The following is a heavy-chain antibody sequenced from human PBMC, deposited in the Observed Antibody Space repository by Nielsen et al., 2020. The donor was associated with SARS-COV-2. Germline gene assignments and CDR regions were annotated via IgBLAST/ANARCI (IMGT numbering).Heavy chain of an antibody. Sequence: DSVKGRFTISRDNAKNSLDLQMNSLRDEDTAVYYCARGARWVDYWGQGTLVTVSS. D-gene: IGHD1-26*01. CDR3: ARGARWVDY. J-gene: IGHJ4*02. V-gene: IGHV3-11*06.